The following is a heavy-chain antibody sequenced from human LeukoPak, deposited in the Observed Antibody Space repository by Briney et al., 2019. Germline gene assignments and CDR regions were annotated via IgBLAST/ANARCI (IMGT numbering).Heavy chain of an antibody. Sequence: GGSLRLSCAASGFTFSSYAMSWVRQAPGKGLEWVSVISNSGDSTYYADSVKGRFTISRDDSRNTLYLQMNSLRAEDTALYYCAKGIAAAGTGWYFDLWGRGTLVTVSS. D-gene: IGHD6-13*01. CDR3: AKGIAAAGTGWYFDL. J-gene: IGHJ2*01. CDR1: GFTFSSYA. V-gene: IGHV3-23*01. CDR2: ISNSGDST.